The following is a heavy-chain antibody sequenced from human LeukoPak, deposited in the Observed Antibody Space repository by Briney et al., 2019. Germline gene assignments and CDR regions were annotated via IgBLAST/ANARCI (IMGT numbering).Heavy chain of an antibody. CDR3: PAASRTMIVLGY. CDR1: GYTFTDYY. CDR2: VDPEDGET. V-gene: IGHV1-69-2*01. Sequence: ASVKISCKVSGYTFTDYYMHWVQQAPGKGLEWMGLVDPEDGETIYAEKFQGRVTITADTSTDTAYMELRRLRSGDSAVYHCPAASRTMIVLGYWGQGTLVTVSS. J-gene: IGHJ4*02. D-gene: IGHD3-22*01.